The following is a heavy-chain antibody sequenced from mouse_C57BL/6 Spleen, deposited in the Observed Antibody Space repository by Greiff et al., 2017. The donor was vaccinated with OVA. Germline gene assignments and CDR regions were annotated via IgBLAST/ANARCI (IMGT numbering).Heavy chain of an antibody. CDR3: AWRTYGSSSWFAY. V-gene: IGHV5-17*01. Sequence: EVQLQESGGGLVKPGGSLKLSCAASGFTFSDYGMHWVRQAPEKGLEWVAYISSGSSTIYYADTVKGRFTISRDNAKNTLFLQMTSLRSEDTAMYYWAWRTYGSSSWFAYWGQGTLVTVSA. CDR1: GFTFSDYG. D-gene: IGHD1-1*01. CDR2: ISSGSSTI. J-gene: IGHJ3*01.